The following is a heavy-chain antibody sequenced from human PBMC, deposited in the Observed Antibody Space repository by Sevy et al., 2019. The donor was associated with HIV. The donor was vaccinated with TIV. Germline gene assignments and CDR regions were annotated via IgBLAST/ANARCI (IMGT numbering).Heavy chain of an antibody. CDR2: IYTSGST. V-gene: IGHV4-4*07. CDR1: GGSISSYY. Sequence: SESLSLTCTVSGGSISSYYWSCIRQPAGKGLEWIGRIYTSGSTNYNPSLKSRVTMSVDTSKNQFSLKLSSVTAADTAAYHCARDVWDGLARLILDWYFDLWGRGTSVTVSS. J-gene: IGHJ2*01. D-gene: IGHD3-3*01. CDR3: ARDVWDGLARLILDWYFDL.